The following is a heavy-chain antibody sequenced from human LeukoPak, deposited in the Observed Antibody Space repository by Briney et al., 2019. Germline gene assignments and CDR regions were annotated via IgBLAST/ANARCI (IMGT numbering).Heavy chain of an antibody. CDR3: AGTGGYSSSWRDY. J-gene: IGHJ4*02. Sequence: SETLSLTCTVSGGSISSYYWSWIQQPPGKGLEWIGYIYYSGSTNYNPSLKSRVTISVDTSKNQFSLKLSSVTAADTAVYYCAGTGGYSSSWRDYWGQGTLVTVSS. D-gene: IGHD6-13*01. V-gene: IGHV4-59*08. CDR1: GGSISSYY. CDR2: IYYSGST.